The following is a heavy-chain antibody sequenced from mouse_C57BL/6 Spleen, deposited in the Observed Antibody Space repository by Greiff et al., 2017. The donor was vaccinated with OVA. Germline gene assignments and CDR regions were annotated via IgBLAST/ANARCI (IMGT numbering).Heavy chain of an antibody. V-gene: IGHV5-16*01. CDR1: GFTFSDYY. Sequence: EVLRVESEGGLVQPGSSMKLSCTASGFTFSDYYMAWVRQVPEKGLEWVANINYDCSSPYYLDSLKSRFIISRDNAKNILYLQMSSLKSEDTATYDCARVMDGYSVYFDYWGQGTTLTVSS. CDR3: ARVMDGYSVYFDY. J-gene: IGHJ2*01. D-gene: IGHD2-3*01. CDR2: INYDCSSP.